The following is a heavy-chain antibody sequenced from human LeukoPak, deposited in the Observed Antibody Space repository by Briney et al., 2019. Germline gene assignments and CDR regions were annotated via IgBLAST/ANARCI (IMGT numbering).Heavy chain of an antibody. Sequence: SETLSLTCAVSGYSISSGYYWGWIRQPPGKGLEWIGSIYHSGSTNYNPSLKSRVTISVDTSKNQFSLKLSSVTAADTAVYYCARMVRGVIITYYFDYWGQGTLVTVSS. J-gene: IGHJ4*02. CDR2: IYHSGST. CDR3: ARMVRGVIITYYFDY. CDR1: GYSISSGYY. V-gene: IGHV4-38-2*01. D-gene: IGHD3-10*01.